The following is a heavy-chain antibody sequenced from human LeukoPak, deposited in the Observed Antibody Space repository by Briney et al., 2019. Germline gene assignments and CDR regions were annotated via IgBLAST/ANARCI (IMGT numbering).Heavy chain of an antibody. CDR3: ARRGYGDYAPFDY. Sequence: GGSLRLSCAVSGFTVSTNYMAWVRQAPGKGLEWVSIIYSGGNTYYADSVRGRFTISRDNSKNTMYLQMNSLRAEDTAVYYCARRGYGDYAPFDYWGQGTLVTVSS. V-gene: IGHV3-66*04. J-gene: IGHJ4*02. CDR2: IYSGGNT. D-gene: IGHD4-17*01. CDR1: GFTVSTNY.